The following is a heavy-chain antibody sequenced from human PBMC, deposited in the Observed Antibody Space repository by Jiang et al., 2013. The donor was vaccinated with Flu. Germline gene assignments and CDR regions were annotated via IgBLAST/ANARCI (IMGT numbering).Heavy chain of an antibody. CDR1: GDGVSSNSAA. D-gene: IGHD3-22*01. J-gene: IGHJ4*02. Sequence: QTLSLTCAISGDGVSSNSAAWNWIRQSPSRGLEWLGRTYYRSKFYNDYAVSVKSRITINADTSKNQFSLQLNSVTPDDTAVYYCARGYYDRSGYYSIGYFDYWGQGTLLTVSS. CDR2: TYYRSKFYN. V-gene: IGHV6-1*01. CDR3: ARGYYDRSGYYSIGYFDY.